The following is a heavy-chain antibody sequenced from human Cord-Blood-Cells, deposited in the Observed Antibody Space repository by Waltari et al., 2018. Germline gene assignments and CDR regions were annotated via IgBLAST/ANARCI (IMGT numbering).Heavy chain of an antibody. J-gene: IGHJ4*02. Sequence: QVQLVQSGAEVKKPGASVKVSCKASGYTFTSYDINWVRQATGQGREWMGWTNPNNGNTGYAQTVQGRVTITRNTAISPAYMELSSLRSEDTAVYYWARVWRSTSCYGPDYWGQGTLVTVAS. CDR2: TNPNNGNT. D-gene: IGHD2-2*01. CDR3: ARVWRSTSCYGPDY. V-gene: IGHV1-8*03. CDR1: GYTFTSYD.